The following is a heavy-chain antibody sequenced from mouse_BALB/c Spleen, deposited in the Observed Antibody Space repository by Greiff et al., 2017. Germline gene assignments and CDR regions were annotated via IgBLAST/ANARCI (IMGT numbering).Heavy chain of an antibody. Sequence: QVHVKQPGAELVRPGASVKLSCKASGYSFTSYWMHWVKQRPGQGLEWIGLIDPSDSETSLNQKFKDKATLTVDKYSSTAYMTLSSPTSEDSAVLYCARREGGPYYIDYWGQGTTLTVSS. CDR2: IDPSDSET. V-gene: IGHV1-69*02. CDR3: ARREGGPYYIDY. CDR1: GYSFTSYW. J-gene: IGHJ2*01.